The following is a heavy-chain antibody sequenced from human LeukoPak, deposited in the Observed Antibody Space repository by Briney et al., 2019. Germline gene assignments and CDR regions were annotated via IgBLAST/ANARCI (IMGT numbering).Heavy chain of an antibody. D-gene: IGHD6-19*01. J-gene: IGHJ4*02. CDR3: ARDFGTTGWHTFDY. CDR2: TYYSSKWYN. V-gene: IGHV6-1*01. Sequence: SQTLSLTCVVSGDSVSSKNGAWSWIRQSPSRGLEWLGRTYYSSKWYNDYAESMEGRMTISQDTSKNQCSLHLNSVTPDDTAVYYCARDFGTTGWHTFDYWGQGTLVTVSS. CDR1: GDSVSSKNGA.